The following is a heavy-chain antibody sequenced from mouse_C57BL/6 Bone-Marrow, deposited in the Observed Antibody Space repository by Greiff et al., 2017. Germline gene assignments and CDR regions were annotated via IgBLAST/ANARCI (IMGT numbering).Heavy chain of an antibody. D-gene: IGHD1-2*01. CDR2: INPSSGYT. Sequence: QVQLKQSGAELARPGASVKMSCKASGYTFTSYTMHWVKQRPGQGLEWIGYINPSSGYTKYKQKFKDKATLTADKSSSTAYMQLSSLTSEDSAVYYCARTTTADYWGQGTTLTVSS. V-gene: IGHV1-4*01. J-gene: IGHJ2*01. CDR1: GYTFTSYT. CDR3: ARTTTADY.